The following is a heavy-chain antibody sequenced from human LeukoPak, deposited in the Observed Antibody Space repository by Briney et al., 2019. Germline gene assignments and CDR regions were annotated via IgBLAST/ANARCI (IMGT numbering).Heavy chain of an antibody. CDR3: VGRRYCTNGVCSDFDY. V-gene: IGHV1-2*02. CDR2: INPNSGGT. D-gene: IGHD2-8*01. J-gene: IGHJ4*02. Sequence: RASVKVSCKASGYTFTGYYMHWVRQAPGQGLEWMGWINPNSGGTNYAQKFQGRVTMTRDTSISTAYMELSRLRSDDTAVYYCVGRRYCTNGVCSDFDYWGQGTLVTVSS. CDR1: GYTFTGYY.